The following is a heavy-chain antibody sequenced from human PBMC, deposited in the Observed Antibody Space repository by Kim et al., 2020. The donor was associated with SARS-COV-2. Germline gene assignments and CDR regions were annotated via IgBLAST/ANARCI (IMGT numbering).Heavy chain of an antibody. V-gene: IGHV3-30*04. CDR1: GFTFSSYA. J-gene: IGHJ4*02. Sequence: GGSLRLSCAASGFTFSSYAMHWVRQAPGKGLEWVAVISYDGSNKYYADSVKGRFTISRDNSKNTLYLQMNSLRAEDTAVYYCARETYRAVAGTLDYWGQGTLVTVSS. D-gene: IGHD6-19*01. CDR3: ARETYRAVAGTLDY. CDR2: ISYDGSNK.